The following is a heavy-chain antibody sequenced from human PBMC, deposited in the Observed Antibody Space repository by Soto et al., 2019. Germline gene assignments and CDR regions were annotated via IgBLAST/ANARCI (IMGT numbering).Heavy chain of an antibody. CDR2: ITTSGRST. J-gene: IGHJ4*02. V-gene: IGHV3-23*01. CDR3: AKRISSGDYYFHY. CDR1: GFTFSSYA. Sequence: ESLRLSCAASGFTFSSYAMSWVRQAAGKGLEWVSTITTSGRSTFYADSVKGCFTISRDNSKNTLYLQMSSPRAEDTAMYYCAKRISSGDYYFHYWGQGALVTVSS. D-gene: IGHD6-19*01.